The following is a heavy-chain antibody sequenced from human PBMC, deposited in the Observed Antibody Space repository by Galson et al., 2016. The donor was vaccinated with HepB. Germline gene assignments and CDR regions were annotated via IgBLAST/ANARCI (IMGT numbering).Heavy chain of an antibody. CDR1: GYRLSELS. D-gene: IGHD3-16*01. J-gene: IGHJ2*01. V-gene: IGHV1-24*01. Sequence: SVKVSCKVSGYRLSELSMHWVRQAPGKGLEWMGGFDPEHGETIFTQKFQGRVTVPEDTSTDTAYMDLSSLRSDDTAVYYCAAYYYVWHFDLWGRGTLVTVSS. CDR2: FDPEHGET. CDR3: AAYYYVWHFDL.